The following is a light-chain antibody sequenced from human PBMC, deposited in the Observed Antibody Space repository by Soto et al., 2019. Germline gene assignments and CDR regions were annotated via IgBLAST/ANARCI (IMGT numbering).Light chain of an antibody. J-gene: IGKJ1*01. CDR3: KQYDSYPET. CDR1: QSLSRW. Sequence: DIQMTQYPSTLSASVGDKVTITCRASQSLSRWLAWYQQKPGKAPKLLIYQASSLESAVPSRFSGSGSGTEFTLTISSLQTADIATYYCKQYDSYPETLGQGTKVEIK. CDR2: QAS. V-gene: IGKV1-5*03.